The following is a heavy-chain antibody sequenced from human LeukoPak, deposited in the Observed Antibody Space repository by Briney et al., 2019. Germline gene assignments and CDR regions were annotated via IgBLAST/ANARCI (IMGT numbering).Heavy chain of an antibody. CDR2: ISGSGDNT. CDR3: AKDVCRYNSGRLGFDY. D-gene: IGHD6-19*01. CDR1: RFTFSNYA. V-gene: IGHV3-23*01. J-gene: IGHJ4*02. Sequence: GGSLRLSCAASRFTFSNYAMSWVRQAPGKGLEWVSAISGSGDNTYYADSVKGRFTISRDNSKNTVYLRMNSLRAEDTALYYCAKDVCRYNSGRLGFDYWGQGTLVTVSS.